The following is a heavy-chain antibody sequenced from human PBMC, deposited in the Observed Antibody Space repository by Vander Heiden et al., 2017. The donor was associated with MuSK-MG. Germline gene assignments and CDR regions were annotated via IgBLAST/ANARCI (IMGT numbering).Heavy chain of an antibody. Sequence: QVQLQESGPGLVKPSETLSLTCTVSGGSISSYYWSWIRQPPGKGLEWIGYIYYSGSTNYNPSLKSRVTISVDTSKNQFSLKLSSVTAADTAVYYCARGHRDRYYDSSGYYYTPFDYWGQGTLVTVSS. CDR2: IYYSGST. V-gene: IGHV4-59*01. CDR3: ARGHRDRYYDSSGYYYTPFDY. CDR1: GGSISSYY. D-gene: IGHD3-22*01. J-gene: IGHJ4*02.